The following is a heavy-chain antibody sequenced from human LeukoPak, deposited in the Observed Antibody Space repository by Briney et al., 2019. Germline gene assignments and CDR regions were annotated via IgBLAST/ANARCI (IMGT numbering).Heavy chain of an antibody. CDR2: ISGSGDST. CDR3: ERGAGIELWLPSDY. D-gene: IGHD5-18*01. J-gene: IGHJ4*02. Sequence: GGSLRLSCSASAFALSNYAMRWVRQAPGKGLEWVSGISGSGDSTYYADSVRGRFTISRDNSKNTLYLQMNSLRAEDTAVYYCERGAGIELWLPSDYWGQGTLVTVSS. CDR1: AFALSNYA. V-gene: IGHV3-23*01.